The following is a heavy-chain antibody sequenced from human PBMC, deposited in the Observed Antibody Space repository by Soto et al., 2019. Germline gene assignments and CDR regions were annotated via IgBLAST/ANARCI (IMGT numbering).Heavy chain of an antibody. J-gene: IGHJ4*02. Sequence: LRLSCAASGFTFSSYGMHWVRQAPGKGLEWVAVISYDGSNKYYADSVKGRFTISRDNSKNTLYLQMNSLRAEDTAVYYCAKDGGRAYFDYWGQGTLVTVSS. CDR1: GFTFSSYG. V-gene: IGHV3-30*18. CDR2: ISYDGSNK. D-gene: IGHD6-25*01. CDR3: AKDGGRAYFDY.